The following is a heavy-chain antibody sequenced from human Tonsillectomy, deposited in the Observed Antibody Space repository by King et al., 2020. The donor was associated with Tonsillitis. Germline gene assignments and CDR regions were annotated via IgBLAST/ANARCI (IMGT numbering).Heavy chain of an antibody. CDR1: GFTFSSFA. V-gene: IGHV3-23*04. Sequence: VQLVESGGGLVQPGGSLRLSCAASGFTFSSFAMSWVRQAPGKGLEWVSTINTGGDSTYYADSGRGRFANSRDNSKNTLYLQMNSLRAEDTAVYYCAKDLRRELLYDACDIWGQGTMVTVSS. CDR2: INTGGDST. D-gene: IGHD1-26*01. CDR3: AKDLRRELLYDACDI. J-gene: IGHJ3*02.